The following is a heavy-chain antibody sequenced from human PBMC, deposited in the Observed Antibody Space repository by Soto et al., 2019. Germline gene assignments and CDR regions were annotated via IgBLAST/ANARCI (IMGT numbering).Heavy chain of an antibody. D-gene: IGHD2-15*01. CDR2: INPNTGGT. CDR3: ASVASWAARDWFDP. J-gene: IGHJ5*02. Sequence: QVQLVQSGAEVKKPGASVKVSCKASGYTFTGYFIHWVRDVPGQGLEYLGWINPNTGGTDYAQKFQGRVTMTRDTSISTVFMDLKRLPSADPAVYSCASVASWAARDWFDPWGQGTIVTVSS. V-gene: IGHV1-2*02. CDR1: GYTFTGYF.